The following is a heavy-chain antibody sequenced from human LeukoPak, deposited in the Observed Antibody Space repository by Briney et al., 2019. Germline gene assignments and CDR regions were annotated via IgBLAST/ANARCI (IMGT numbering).Heavy chain of an antibody. Sequence: GGSLRLSCAASGFTFSSYSMNWVRQAPGKGLEWVSSISSSSSYIYYADSVKGRFTISRDNAKNSLYLQMNSLRAEDTAVYYCARDLWNYGGLFDYWGQGTLVTVSS. D-gene: IGHD4-23*01. CDR3: ARDLWNYGGLFDY. V-gene: IGHV3-21*01. J-gene: IGHJ4*02. CDR2: ISSSSSYI. CDR1: GFTFSSYS.